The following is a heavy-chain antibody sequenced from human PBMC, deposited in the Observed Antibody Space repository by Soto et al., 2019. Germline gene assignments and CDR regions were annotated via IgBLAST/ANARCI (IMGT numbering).Heavy chain of an antibody. CDR1: GFTFSDYY. Sequence: QVQLVESGGGSVKPGGSLRLSCAASGFTFSDYYMTWISQAPGKGLEWVSYISSSSSRIYYADSVKGRCTISRDNAKNSLYLQMNSLRAEDTAVYYCARSRYISSWYYFDYWGQGTLVTVSS. J-gene: IGHJ4*02. V-gene: IGHV3-11*01. CDR3: ARSRYISSWYYFDY. D-gene: IGHD6-13*01. CDR2: ISSSSSRI.